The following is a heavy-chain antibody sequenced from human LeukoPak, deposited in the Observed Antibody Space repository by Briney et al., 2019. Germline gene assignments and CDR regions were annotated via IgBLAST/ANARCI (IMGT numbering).Heavy chain of an antibody. J-gene: IGHJ4*02. CDR1: GYSIISGYY. V-gene: IGHV4-38-2*01. D-gene: IGHD6-13*01. CDR3: ARAESSWDIDY. CDR2: IYHSGST. Sequence: SETLSLTCAVSGYSIISGYYWGWIRQPPGKGLEWIGSIYHSGSTYYNPSLKSRVTISVDTSKNQFSLKLSSVTAADTAVYYCARAESSWDIDYWGQGTLVTVSS.